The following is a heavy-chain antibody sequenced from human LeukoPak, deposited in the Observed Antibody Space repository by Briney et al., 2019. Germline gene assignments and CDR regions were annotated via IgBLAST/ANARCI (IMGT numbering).Heavy chain of an antibody. CDR1: GGTLSSYA. J-gene: IGHJ6*03. CDR3: ARGMQQLLQDYYYYMDV. D-gene: IGHD6-13*01. CDR2: IIPIFGTA. Sequence: SVKVSCKASGGTLSSYAISWVRQAPGQGLEWMGGIIPIFGTANYAQKFQGRVTITTDESTSTAYMELSSLRSEDTAVYYCARGMQQLLQDYYYYMDVWGKGTTVTVSS. V-gene: IGHV1-69*05.